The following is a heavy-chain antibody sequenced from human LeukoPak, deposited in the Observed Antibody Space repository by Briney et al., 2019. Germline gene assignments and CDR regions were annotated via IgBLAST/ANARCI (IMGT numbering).Heavy chain of an antibody. Sequence: PGGSLRLSCAVSGFTFSDHYMTWIRQAPGKGLEYISYLSNSGSDIFYADSVKGRFSTSRDNAKNSLYLQMNSLRAEDTAMYYCARGHWGLDYWGQGTLVTVSS. J-gene: IGHJ4*02. CDR2: LSNSGSDI. CDR3: ARGHWGLDY. CDR1: GFTFSDHY. V-gene: IGHV3-11*01. D-gene: IGHD7-27*01.